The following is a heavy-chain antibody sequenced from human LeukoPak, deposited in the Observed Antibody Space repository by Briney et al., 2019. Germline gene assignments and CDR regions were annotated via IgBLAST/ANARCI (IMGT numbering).Heavy chain of an antibody. V-gene: IGHV4-34*01. Sequence: PSETLSLTCAVYGGSFSGYYWSWIRQPPGKGLEWIGEINHSGSTNYNPSLKSRVTISVDTSKNQFSLKLSSVTAADTAVYYCARSVQYYYDSSGYHPYYFDYWGQGTLVTVSS. CDR2: INHSGST. D-gene: IGHD3-22*01. CDR1: GGSFSGYY. J-gene: IGHJ4*02. CDR3: ARSVQYYYDSSGYHPYYFDY.